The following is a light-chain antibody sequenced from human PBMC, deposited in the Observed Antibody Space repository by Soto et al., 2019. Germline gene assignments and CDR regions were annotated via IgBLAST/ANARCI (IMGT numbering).Light chain of an antibody. CDR3: VPYASSTTYV. CDR1: SSNIGNNY. CDR2: DVA. J-gene: IGLJ1*01. Sequence: QSVLTQSPSVSAAPGQKVTISCSGSSSNIGNNYVSWYQQLPGTAPKLIIYDVANRPSGVSNRFSGSKSGSTASLIIARLQTEDEADYYCVPYASSTTYVFGTGTKVTVL. V-gene: IGLV1-51*01.